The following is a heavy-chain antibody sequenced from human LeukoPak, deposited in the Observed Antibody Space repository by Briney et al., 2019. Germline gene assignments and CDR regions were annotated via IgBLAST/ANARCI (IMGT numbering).Heavy chain of an antibody. J-gene: IGHJ6*02. CDR2: IRSSSSYI. Sequence: GGSLRLSCAASGFTFSSYSMNWVRQAPGKGLEWVSSIRSSSSYIYYADSVKGRFTISRDNAKNSLYPQMNSLRAEDTAVYYCARDDEYDFYGMDVSGQGTTVTVSS. CDR3: ARDDEYDFYGMDV. CDR1: GFTFSSYS. V-gene: IGHV3-21*01.